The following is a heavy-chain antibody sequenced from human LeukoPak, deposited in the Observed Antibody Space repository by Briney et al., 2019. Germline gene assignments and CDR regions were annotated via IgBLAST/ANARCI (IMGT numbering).Heavy chain of an antibody. V-gene: IGHV3-21*01. CDR1: GFTFSSYS. Sequence: PGGSLRLSCAASGFTFSSYSIIWVRQAPGKGLEWVSSASSSRNYKYYADSVKGRFTISRDNARNSLFLQMNSLRAEDTAVYYCAREVTVVLPVPSWHFDLWGRGTLVIVSS. J-gene: IGHJ2*01. CDR2: ASSSRNYK. D-gene: IGHD3-22*01. CDR3: AREVTVVLPVPSWHFDL.